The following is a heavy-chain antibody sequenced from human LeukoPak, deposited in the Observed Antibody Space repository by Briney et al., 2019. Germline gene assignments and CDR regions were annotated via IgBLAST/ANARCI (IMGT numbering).Heavy chain of an antibody. CDR1: GDSVPSNSVA. V-gene: IGHV6-1*01. CDR3: ARDHDYGDYGTYEDY. D-gene: IGHD4-17*01. Sequence: SQTLSLTCAISGDSVPSNSVAWNWVRQSPSRGLEWLGRTYYRSRWYNDYAVSVKSRIAINPDTSKNQFSLQLNSVTPEDTAVYYCARDHDYGDYGTYEDYWGQGTLVTVSS. CDR2: TYYRSRWYN. J-gene: IGHJ4*02.